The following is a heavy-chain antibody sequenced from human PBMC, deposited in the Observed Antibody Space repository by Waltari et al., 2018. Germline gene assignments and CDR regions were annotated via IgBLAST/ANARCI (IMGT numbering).Heavy chain of an antibody. V-gene: IGHV3-30*02. Sequence: QVQLVESGGGVVQPGGSLRPPCVESGLRFRKYGMNWVRQAPGKGLEWVAFMPYDGSNKYYADSVKGRFTVSRDNSKNTLYMVMNSLRVEDTAVYYCAKSLSSIDYFDSWGQGTQISVSS. J-gene: IGHJ4*02. CDR1: GLRFRKYG. CDR2: MPYDGSNK. CDR3: AKSLSSIDYFDS. D-gene: IGHD3-16*02.